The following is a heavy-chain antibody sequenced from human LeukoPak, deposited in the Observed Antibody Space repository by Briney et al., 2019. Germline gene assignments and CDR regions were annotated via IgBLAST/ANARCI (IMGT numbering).Heavy chain of an antibody. D-gene: IGHD1-26*01. CDR1: GFTFSTYS. CDR3: ARREVGATLGD. V-gene: IGHV3-21*01. Sequence: PGGSLRLSCAASGFTFSTYSMDWVRLAPGKGLEWVSSISSGSSYIYYADSVKGRFTISRDNAKNSLYLQMNSLRAEDTAVYYCARREVGATLGDWGQGTLVTVSS. CDR2: ISSGSSYI. J-gene: IGHJ4*02.